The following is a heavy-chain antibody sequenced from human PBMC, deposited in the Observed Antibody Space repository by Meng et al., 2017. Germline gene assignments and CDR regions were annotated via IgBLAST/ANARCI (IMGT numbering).Heavy chain of an antibody. CDR2: IYYSGST. CDR3: ARELSTMIVPGGCFDP. V-gene: IGHV4-59*01. CDR1: GGSFSGYY. Sequence: SETLSLPCAVYGGSFSGYYWSWIRQPPGKGLKWIGYIYYSGSTNYNPSLKSRVAISVDTSQNQFSLKLSSVTAADTAVYYGARELSTMIVPGGCFDPWGQGTLVTVSS. D-gene: IGHD3-22*01. J-gene: IGHJ5*02.